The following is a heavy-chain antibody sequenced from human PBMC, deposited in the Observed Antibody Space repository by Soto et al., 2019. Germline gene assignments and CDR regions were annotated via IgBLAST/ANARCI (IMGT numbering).Heavy chain of an antibody. D-gene: IGHD4-17*01. CDR2: IKQDGSEK. V-gene: IGHV3-7*03. Sequence: EVQLVESGGGLVQPGGSLRLSCAAYGFTFSSYWMSWVREAPGKGLEWVANIKQDGSEKYYVDSVKGRFTISRDNAKNSLYLQMNSLRAEDTAVYYCARVRPDDGDYGFEYWGQGTLVTVSS. CDR3: ARVRPDDGDYGFEY. CDR1: GFTFSSYW. J-gene: IGHJ4*02.